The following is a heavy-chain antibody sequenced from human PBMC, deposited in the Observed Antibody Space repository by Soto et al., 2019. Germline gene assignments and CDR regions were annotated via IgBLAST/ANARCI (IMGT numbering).Heavy chain of an antibody. Sequence: EVQLVESGGGLVQPGRSLRLSCAASGFTFDDYAMHWVRQAPGKGLEWVSGISWNSGSIGYADSVKGRFTISRDNAKNSLYLQMNSLRAEDTALYYCAKDTGDEYSGYAGRFDYWGQGTLVTVSS. J-gene: IGHJ4*02. CDR1: GFTFDDYA. CDR3: AKDTGDEYSGYAGRFDY. V-gene: IGHV3-9*01. D-gene: IGHD5-12*01. CDR2: ISWNSGSI.